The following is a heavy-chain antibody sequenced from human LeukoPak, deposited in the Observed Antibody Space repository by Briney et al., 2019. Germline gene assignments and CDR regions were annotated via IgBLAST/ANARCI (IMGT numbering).Heavy chain of an antibody. CDR2: ISGTGGST. Sequence: GGSLRLSCAASGFTFSPYAMTWVRQAPGKGLESVSVISGTGGSTYYADSVKGRFTISRDNSKNTLHLQMNSLRAEDTAVYYCARDRSDYYDSSGYKPLDYWGRGTLVTVSS. V-gene: IGHV3-23*01. J-gene: IGHJ4*02. CDR3: ARDRSDYYDSSGYKPLDY. D-gene: IGHD3-22*01. CDR1: GFTFSPYA.